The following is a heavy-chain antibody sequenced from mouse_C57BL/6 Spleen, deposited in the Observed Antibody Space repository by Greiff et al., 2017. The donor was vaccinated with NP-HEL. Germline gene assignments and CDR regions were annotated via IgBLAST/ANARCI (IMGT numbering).Heavy chain of an antibody. CDR2: IWRGGST. CDR3: ARRGCRAMDY. J-gene: IGHJ4*01. D-gene: IGHD3-3*01. CDR1: GFSLTSYG. V-gene: IGHV2-2*01. Sequence: VQLQQSGPGLVQPSPSLSITCTASGFSLTSYGVHWVRQSPGQGLEWLGVIWRGGSTDYNAAFISRLSISKDNSKSQVVFKVNSLQADDTAVYYCARRGCRAMDYWGQGTSVTVAS.